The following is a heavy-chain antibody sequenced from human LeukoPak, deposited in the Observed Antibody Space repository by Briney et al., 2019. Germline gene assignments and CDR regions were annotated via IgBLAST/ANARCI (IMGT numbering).Heavy chain of an antibody. CDR3: ARGRVVTMVRGVIITVWYFDL. V-gene: IGHV3-21*01. Sequence: AGGSLRLSCAASGFTFSSYSMNWVRQAPGKGLEWVSSISSSSYIYYADSVKGRFTISRDNAKNSLYLQMNSLRAEDTAVYYCARGRVVTMVRGVIITVWYFDLWGRGTLVTVSS. J-gene: IGHJ2*01. CDR2: ISSSSYI. CDR1: GFTFSSYS. D-gene: IGHD3-10*01.